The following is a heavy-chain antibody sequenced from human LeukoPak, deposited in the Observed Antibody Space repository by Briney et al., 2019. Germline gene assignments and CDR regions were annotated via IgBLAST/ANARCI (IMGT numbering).Heavy chain of an antibody. Sequence: GGSLRLSCAASEFTFSSYSMNWVRQAPGKGLEWVSYITNSGNSKSYADSVKGRFTISRDNTKNSLYLQMNGLRAEDTAVYNCARLRDTVTSASDYWGQGTLVTVSS. D-gene: IGHD4-17*01. J-gene: IGHJ4*02. CDR1: EFTFSSYS. CDR2: ITNSGNSK. CDR3: ARLRDTVTSASDY. V-gene: IGHV3-48*01.